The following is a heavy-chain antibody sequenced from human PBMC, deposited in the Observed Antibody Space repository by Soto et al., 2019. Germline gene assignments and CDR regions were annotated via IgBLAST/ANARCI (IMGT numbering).Heavy chain of an antibody. CDR1: GFTFGSYA. J-gene: IGHJ6*02. V-gene: IGHV3-30-3*01. CDR3: ARPRASTDYFFYYGMDV. Sequence: QVQLVESGGGVVQPGRSLRLSCAASGFTFGSYAMHWVRQAPGKGLEWVAVTSYVGSDKYYADSVRGRFTISRDNSKNTVYRQMNSLRPEDTAVYYCARPRASTDYFFYYGMDVWGQGTAVTVSS. CDR2: TSYVGSDK.